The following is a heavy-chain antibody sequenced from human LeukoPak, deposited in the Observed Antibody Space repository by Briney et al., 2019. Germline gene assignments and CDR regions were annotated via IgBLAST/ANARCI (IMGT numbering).Heavy chain of an antibody. V-gene: IGHV3-48*02. J-gene: IGHJ4*02. CDR3: ARDIYGGNLRTDY. D-gene: IGHD4-23*01. CDR2: ISSSGDTI. CDR1: GFTFNTYS. Sequence: GGSLRLSCAASGFTFNTYSMNWVRQAPGKGLAWISYISSSGDTIYYAESVQGRFTISRDNAKSSLYLQMNSLRDEDTGVYYCARDIYGGNLRTDYWGPGTLVTVSS.